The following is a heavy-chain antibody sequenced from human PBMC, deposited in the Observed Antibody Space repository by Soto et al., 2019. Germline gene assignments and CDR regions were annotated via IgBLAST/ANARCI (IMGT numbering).Heavy chain of an antibody. CDR3: SRGTSIPASGDY. D-gene: IGHD6-6*01. CDR2: VSAYNGER. CDR1: GYTFTNYG. J-gene: IGHJ4*01. Sequence: QVQLVQSGAEVKKPGASVKVSCKASGYTFTNYGINWVRQAPGQGLEWLGWVSAYNGERRYAQRVQARVIMTTDTSTTTAYMEVRSLRSGDTAVYYCSRGTSIPASGDYWGQGTLVTVSS. V-gene: IGHV1-18*01.